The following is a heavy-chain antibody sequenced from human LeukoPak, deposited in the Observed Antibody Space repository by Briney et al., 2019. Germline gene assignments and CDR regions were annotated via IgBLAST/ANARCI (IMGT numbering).Heavy chain of an antibody. D-gene: IGHD3-16*01. CDR3: ARGPRGGPFDY. V-gene: IGHV4-59*01. CDR1: GXSISSYY. J-gene: IGHJ4*02. CDR2: IYYSGNT. Sequence: SETLSLTCTVSGXSISSYYWSWIRQPPGKGLEWIGYIYYSGNTNYNPSLKSRVTISVDTSKNQFFLKLSSVTAADTALYYCARGPRGGPFDYWGQGTLVTVSS.